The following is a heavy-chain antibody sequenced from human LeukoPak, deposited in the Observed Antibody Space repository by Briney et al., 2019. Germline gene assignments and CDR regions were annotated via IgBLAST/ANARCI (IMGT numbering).Heavy chain of an antibody. CDR2: INPDSGGT. D-gene: IGHD3-10*01. J-gene: IGHJ4*02. CDR1: GYTFTDYY. V-gene: IGHV1-2*02. Sequence: ASVKVSCKASGYTFTDYYMHWVRQAPGQGLEWMGWINPDSGGTNYPQKFQGRVTMTRDTSISTAYMDLSSLRSDDTAVYYCARDHGDYYYGSGSCLDYWGQGTLVTVSS. CDR3: ARDHGDYYYGSGSCLDY.